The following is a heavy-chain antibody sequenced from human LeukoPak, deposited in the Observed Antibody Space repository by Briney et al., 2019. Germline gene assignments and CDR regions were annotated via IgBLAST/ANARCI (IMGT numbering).Heavy chain of an antibody. Sequence: GGSLRLSSAASGFTASGYWMHWVRRHPARGRMWLAYIIEDGSGKSYEDSVRGRFTISRDNAKNPVHRQRNGRGVDGTAFYYCARDGQGPISLDYWGQGTPVTVSS. V-gene: IGHV3-74*01. CDR2: IIEDGSGK. CDR3: ARDGQGPISLDY. J-gene: IGHJ4*02. D-gene: IGHD2/OR15-2a*01. CDR1: GFTASGYW.